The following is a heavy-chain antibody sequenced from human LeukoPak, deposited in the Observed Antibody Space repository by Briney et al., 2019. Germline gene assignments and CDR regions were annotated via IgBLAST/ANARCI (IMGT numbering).Heavy chain of an antibody. V-gene: IGHV3-15*01. CDR3: TTAVWSGTPFDY. J-gene: IGHJ4*02. CDR2: IKSKTDGGTT. Sequence: GGSLRLSCAASGFTFSNAWMSWVRQAPGKGLEWVGRIKSKTDGGTTDYAAPVKGRFTISRDDSKNTLYLQMNSLKTEDTAVYYCTTAVWSGTPFDYWGQGTLVTVSS. CDR1: GFTFSNAW. D-gene: IGHD3-10*01.